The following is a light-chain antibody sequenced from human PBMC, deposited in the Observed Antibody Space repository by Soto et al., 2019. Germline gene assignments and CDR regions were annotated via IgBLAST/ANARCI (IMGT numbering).Light chain of an antibody. CDR3: AAWHDSLSGVI. V-gene: IGLV1-47*02. J-gene: IGLJ2*01. CDR1: RPSIGSNH. Sequence: QSVLTQPPSASGTPGQRVTISCSGSRPSIGSNHVYWYQQLPGMAPKLLIYTNNQRPSGVPDRFSASKSGTSASLAISGLRSEDEADDYCAAWHDSLSGVIFGGGTKLTVL. CDR2: TNN.